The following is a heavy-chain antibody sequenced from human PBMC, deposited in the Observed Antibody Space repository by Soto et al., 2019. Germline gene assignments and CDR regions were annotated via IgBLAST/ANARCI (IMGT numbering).Heavy chain of an antibody. V-gene: IGHV3-30*04. CDR3: ARSHREVPALIGDYFDY. J-gene: IGHJ4*02. CDR2: VSFDGNRQ. D-gene: IGHD2-2*01. Sequence: QVQLVESGGGVVQPGKSLTLSCAASGFTFSSFAMHWVRQPPGKGLEWVAVVSFDGNRQYFSDSVKGRFTISRDNSKNTVSLHMNSLRDDASALYSCARSHREVPALIGDYFDYWGQGTLVTVSS. CDR1: GFTFSSFA.